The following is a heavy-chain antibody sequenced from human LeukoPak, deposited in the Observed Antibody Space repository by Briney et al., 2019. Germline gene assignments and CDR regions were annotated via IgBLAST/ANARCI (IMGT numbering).Heavy chain of an antibody. Sequence: ASVKVSCKASGYTFTGYYMHWVRQAPGQGLEWMGWINPNSGGTNYAQKLQGRVTMTTDTSTSTAYMELRSLRSDDTAVYYCARDELIDTGFGELLHPNFDYRGQGTLVTVSS. J-gene: IGHJ4*02. CDR3: ARDELIDTGFGELLHPNFDY. CDR2: INPNSGGT. D-gene: IGHD3-10*01. V-gene: IGHV1-2*02. CDR1: GYTFTGYY.